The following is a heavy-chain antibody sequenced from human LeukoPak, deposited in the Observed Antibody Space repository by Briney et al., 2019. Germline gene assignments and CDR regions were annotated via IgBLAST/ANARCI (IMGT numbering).Heavy chain of an antibody. Sequence: GASVKVSCKASGYSFTSNAMHWVRQGPGQRLEWMGWINTGNGNTQYSQKFQGRVTFTRDTSASTAYMELNSLRAEDTAVYYCARVFRASSYDSSDLREIWGQGTLVTVSS. CDR2: INTGNGNT. CDR1: GYSFTSNA. D-gene: IGHD3-22*01. J-gene: IGHJ4*02. V-gene: IGHV1-3*04. CDR3: ARVFRASSYDSSDLREI.